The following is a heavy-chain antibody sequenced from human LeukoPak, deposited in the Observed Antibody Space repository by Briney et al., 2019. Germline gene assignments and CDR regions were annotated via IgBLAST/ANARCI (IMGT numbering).Heavy chain of an antibody. CDR1: GGSFSGYY. V-gene: IGHV4-34*01. J-gene: IGHJ4*02. D-gene: IGHD2-15*01. Sequence: PSETLSLTCAVYGGSFSGYYWSWIRQPPGKGLEWIGEINYSGSTNYNPSLKSRVTISADTSKNQFSLKLSSVTAADTAVYYCARGVCSGGSCYSEWNYWGQGTLVTVSS. CDR3: ARGVCSGGSCYSEWNY. CDR2: INYSGST.